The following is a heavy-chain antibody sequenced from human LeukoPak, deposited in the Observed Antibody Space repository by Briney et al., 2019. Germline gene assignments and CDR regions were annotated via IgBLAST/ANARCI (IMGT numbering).Heavy chain of an antibody. CDR3: ANTLEYYDFWSGWLSFDY. CDR2: VRYDGSNK. V-gene: IGHV3-30*02. D-gene: IGHD3-3*01. J-gene: IGHJ4*02. Sequence: GGSLRLSCAASEFTFSSYGMHWVRQAPGKGLEWVAFVRYDGSNKYYADSVKGRFTISRDNSKNTLYLQMNSLRAEDTAVYYCANTLEYYDFWSGWLSFDYWGQGTLVTVSS. CDR1: EFTFSSYG.